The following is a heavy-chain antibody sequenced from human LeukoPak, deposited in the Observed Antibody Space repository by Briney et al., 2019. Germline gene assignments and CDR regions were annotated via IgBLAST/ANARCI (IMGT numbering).Heavy chain of an antibody. CDR3: AREHHWAPVGIKRNAFDI. Sequence: GGSLRLSCAASGFPFSSYWMSWVRQAPGKGLEWVANIKQDGSEKYYVDSVKGRFTISRDNAKNSLYLQMNSLRAEDTAVYYCAREHHWAPVGIKRNAFDIWGQGTMVTVSS. D-gene: IGHD2-21*01. V-gene: IGHV3-7*01. J-gene: IGHJ3*02. CDR1: GFPFSSYW. CDR2: IKQDGSEK.